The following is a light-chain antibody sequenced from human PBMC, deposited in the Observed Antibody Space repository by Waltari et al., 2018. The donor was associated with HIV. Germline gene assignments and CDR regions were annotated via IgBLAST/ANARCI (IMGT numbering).Light chain of an antibody. V-gene: IGLV1-36*01. J-gene: IGLJ2*01. CDR3: AAWDDSLNVVV. Sequence: QSVLTQPPSFSAGPGQEAIIPCSRRSSHIGGNAVNLYQHLPGKPPKLLGFYYDVLASGVSDRFSGSRSGTSASLAITGLQSDDEGLYYCAAWDDSLNVVVFGGGTKLSVL. CDR1: SSHIGGNA. CDR2: YYD.